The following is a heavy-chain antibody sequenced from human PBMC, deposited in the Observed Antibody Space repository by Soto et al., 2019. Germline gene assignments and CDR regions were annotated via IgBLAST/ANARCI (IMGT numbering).Heavy chain of an antibody. CDR3: AKFAYDYYALEV. D-gene: IGHD2-2*01. V-gene: IGHV4-4*02. CDR1: GGSISSSKW. CDR2: IHHAGST. J-gene: IGHJ6*02. Sequence: SETLSLTCAVSGGSISSSKWWNWVRQPPGKGLEWIGEIHHAGSTNYNPSLKSRVTLSVDKSKNQFSLKLTSVTAADTAVYYCAKFAYDYYALEVWGQGTTVTASS.